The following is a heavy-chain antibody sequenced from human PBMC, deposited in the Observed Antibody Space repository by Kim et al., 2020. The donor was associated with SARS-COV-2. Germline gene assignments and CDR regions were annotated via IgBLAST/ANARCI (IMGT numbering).Heavy chain of an antibody. CDR2: INHSGST. Sequence: SETLSLTCAVYGGSFSGYYWSWIRQPPGKGLEWIGEINHSGSTNYNPSLKSRVTISVDTSKNQFSLKLSSVTAADTAVYYCARDMAPRSPSLGIAIGGMDVWGQGTTVTVSS. CDR1: GGSFSGYY. V-gene: IGHV4-34*01. J-gene: IGHJ6*02. D-gene: IGHD2-21*01. CDR3: ARDMAPRSPSLGIAIGGMDV.